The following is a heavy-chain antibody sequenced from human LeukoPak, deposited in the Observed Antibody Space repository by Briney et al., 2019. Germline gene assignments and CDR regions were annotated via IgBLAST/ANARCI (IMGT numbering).Heavy chain of an antibody. J-gene: IGHJ4*02. Sequence: SETLSLTCTVSGGSISNYYWSWIRQPPGKGPEWIGYIYYSGTTNYNPSLKSRVTISIDTSKNQFSLKLSSVTAADTAVYYCARQGIRGQYLVHFDYWGQGTLVTVSS. CDR2: IYYSGTT. CDR1: GGSISNYY. CDR3: ARQGIRGQYLVHFDY. V-gene: IGHV4-59*08. D-gene: IGHD3-10*01.